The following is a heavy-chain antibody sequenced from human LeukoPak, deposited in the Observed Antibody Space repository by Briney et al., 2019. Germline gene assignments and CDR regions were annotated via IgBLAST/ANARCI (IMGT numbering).Heavy chain of an antibody. CDR2: IYYSGST. J-gene: IGHJ5*02. V-gene: IGHV4-59*01. Sequence: NPSETLSLTCSISGGSISSYYWSWIRQPPGKGLEWIGYIYYSGSTNYNPSLKSRVTISVDTSKNQFSLKLSSVTAADTAMYYCARDPREDSRTRGWFDPWGQGTLVTVSS. CDR3: ARDPREDSRTRGWFDP. CDR1: GGSISSYY. D-gene: IGHD6-13*01.